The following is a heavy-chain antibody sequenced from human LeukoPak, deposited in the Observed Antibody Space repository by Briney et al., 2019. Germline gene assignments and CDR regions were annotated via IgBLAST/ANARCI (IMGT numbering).Heavy chain of an antibody. V-gene: IGHV3-9*01. CDR3: AKEAGPKYYYDSSGYYYWDSAFDI. CDR1: GFTFDDYA. J-gene: IGHJ3*02. D-gene: IGHD3-22*01. CDR2: ISWNSGSI. Sequence: GRSLRLSCAASGFTFDDYAMPWVRHAPGKGLEWVSGISWNSGSIGYADSVKGRFTISRDNAKNSLYLQMNSLRAEDTALYYCAKEAGPKYYYDSSGYYYWDSAFDIWGQGTMVTVSS.